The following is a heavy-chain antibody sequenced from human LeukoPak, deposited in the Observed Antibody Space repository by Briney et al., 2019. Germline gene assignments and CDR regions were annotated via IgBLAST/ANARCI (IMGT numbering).Heavy chain of an antibody. Sequence: SETLSLTCAVYGGSFSGYYWSWIRQPPGKGLEWIGEINHSGSTNYNPSLKSRVTISVDTSKNQFSLKLSSVTAADTAVYYCARGYGSGWYFDYWGQRTLVTVSS. V-gene: IGHV4-34*01. D-gene: IGHD6-19*01. J-gene: IGHJ4*02. CDR1: GGSFSGYY. CDR2: INHSGST. CDR3: ARGYGSGWYFDY.